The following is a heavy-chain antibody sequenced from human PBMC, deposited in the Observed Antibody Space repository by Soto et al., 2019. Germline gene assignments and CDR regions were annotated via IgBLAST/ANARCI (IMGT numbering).Heavy chain of an antibody. Sequence: SETLSLTCIVSGVSVRSYTWSWVRQPANKGLEWIGRVFSSVSATYNPSLNSRVSITMDTPENRISLKLDSVTAADAGAYYCARDGMTPGDSWGPGTAVTVSS. J-gene: IGHJ4*02. CDR1: GVSVRSYT. CDR2: VFSSVSA. V-gene: IGHV4-4*07. CDR3: ARDGMTPGDS.